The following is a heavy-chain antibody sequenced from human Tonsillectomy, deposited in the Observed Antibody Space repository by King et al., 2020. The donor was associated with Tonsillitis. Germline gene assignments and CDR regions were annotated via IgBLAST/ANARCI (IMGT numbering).Heavy chain of an antibody. D-gene: IGHD4-23*01. V-gene: IGHV3-33*01. CDR2: IWYDGSDN. CDR1: GFSFSNYG. CDR3: ARGNPPNSPVDH. Sequence: VQLQESGGGVVQPGRSLRLSCTASGFSFSNYGIHWVRQVPGKGLEWVAVIWYDGSDNYYADSAKGRFTISRDNSKNTGCLQMNGLRAEDTAIYYFARGNPPNSPVDHWGQGTLVTVSS. J-gene: IGHJ4*02.